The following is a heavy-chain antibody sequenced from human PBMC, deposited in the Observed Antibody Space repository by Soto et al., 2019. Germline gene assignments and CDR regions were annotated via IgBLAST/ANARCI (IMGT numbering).Heavy chain of an antibody. CDR3: ARGKIVVVPAAIGTNFDY. CDR2: INHSGST. Sequence: PSETLSLTCAVYGGSFSGYYWNWIRQPPGKGLEWIGEINHSGSTNYNPSLKSRVTISVDTSKNQFSLKLSSVTAADTAVYYCARGKIVVVPAAIGTNFDYWGQGTLVTVSS. D-gene: IGHD2-2*01. J-gene: IGHJ4*02. V-gene: IGHV4-34*01. CDR1: GGSFSGYY.